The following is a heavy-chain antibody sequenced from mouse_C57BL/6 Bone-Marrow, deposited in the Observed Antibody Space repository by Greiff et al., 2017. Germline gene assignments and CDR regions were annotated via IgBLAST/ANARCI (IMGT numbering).Heavy chain of an antibody. CDR2: IDPETGGT. CDR3: TRVYGYGYYYAMDY. V-gene: IGHV1-15*01. D-gene: IGHD2-2*01. Sequence: VQLQQSGAELVRPGASVTLSCKASGYTFTDYEMHWVKQTPVHGLEWIGAIDPETGGTAYNQKFKGKAILTADKSSSTAYMELRSLTSEDSAVYYCTRVYGYGYYYAMDYWGQGTSVTVSS. J-gene: IGHJ4*01. CDR1: GYTFTDYE.